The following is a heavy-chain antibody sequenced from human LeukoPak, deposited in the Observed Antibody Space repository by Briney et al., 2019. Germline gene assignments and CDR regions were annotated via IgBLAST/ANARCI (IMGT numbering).Heavy chain of an antibody. Sequence: GGSLRLSCAASGFTFSSSAMSWVRQAPGKGLEWVSAISNNGGYTYYADSVQGRFTISRDNSKSTLCLQMNSLRAEDTAVYYCAKQLGYCSDGSCYFPYWGQGTLVTVSS. CDR2: ISNNGGYT. J-gene: IGHJ4*02. CDR3: AKQLGYCSDGSCYFPY. V-gene: IGHV3-23*01. D-gene: IGHD2-15*01. CDR1: GFTFSSSA.